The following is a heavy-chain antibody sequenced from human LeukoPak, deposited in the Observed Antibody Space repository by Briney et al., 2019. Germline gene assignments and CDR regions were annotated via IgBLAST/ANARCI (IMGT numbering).Heavy chain of an antibody. J-gene: IGHJ4*02. Sequence: ASVKVSCKASGYTFTGYYMHWVRQAPGQGLEWMGWINPNSGGTNYAQKFQGRVTMTRDTSISTAYMELSRLRSDDTAVYYCARGRVGATRAPYDYWGQGTLVTVSS. V-gene: IGHV1-2*02. CDR1: GYTFTGYY. D-gene: IGHD1-26*01. CDR3: ARGRVGATRAPYDY. CDR2: INPNSGGT.